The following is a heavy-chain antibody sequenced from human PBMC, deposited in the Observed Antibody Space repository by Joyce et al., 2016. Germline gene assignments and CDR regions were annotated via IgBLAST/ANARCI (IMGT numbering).Heavy chain of an antibody. V-gene: IGHV1-46*01. CDR1: GYTTINYY. Sequence: QEQVVQSGAEVKRPGASVTISCRSSGYTTINYYMHWVRQAPGQGLEWIGFVNTRDGSVNYPQKFHGRVTMTRDTSTSTVYLDLGSLRSEDTAIYYCAREELSSLKSLDSWGQGTLVTVSS. D-gene: IGHD6-6*01. CDR2: VNTRDGSV. CDR3: AREELSSLKSLDS. J-gene: IGHJ5*01.